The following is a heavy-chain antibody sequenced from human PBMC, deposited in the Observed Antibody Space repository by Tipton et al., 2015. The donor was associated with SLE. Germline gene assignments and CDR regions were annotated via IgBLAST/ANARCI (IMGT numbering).Heavy chain of an antibody. CDR1: GYTFTSYY. J-gene: IGHJ3*02. Sequence: QSGAEVKKPGASVKVSCKASGYTFTSYYMHWVRQAPGQGLEWMGIINPSGGSTSCAQKFQGRVTMTRDTSTSTVYMELSSLRSGDTAVYYCARDPGGVATAFDIWGQGTMVTVSS. D-gene: IGHD5-12*01. V-gene: IGHV1-46*01. CDR3: ARDPGGVATAFDI. CDR2: INPSGGST.